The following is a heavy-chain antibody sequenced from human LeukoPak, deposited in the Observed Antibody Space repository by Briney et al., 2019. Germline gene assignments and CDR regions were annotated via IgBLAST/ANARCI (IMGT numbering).Heavy chain of an antibody. Sequence: SETLSLTCTVSGGSISSYYWSWIRQPPGKGLEWIGYIYYSGSTNYNPSLKSRVTISVDTSKNQFSLKLSSVTAADTAVYYCARDSNVDTAMVTDYWGQGTLVTVSS. V-gene: IGHV4-59*12. CDR2: IYYSGST. CDR3: ARDSNVDTAMVTDY. CDR1: GGSISSYY. J-gene: IGHJ4*02. D-gene: IGHD5-18*01.